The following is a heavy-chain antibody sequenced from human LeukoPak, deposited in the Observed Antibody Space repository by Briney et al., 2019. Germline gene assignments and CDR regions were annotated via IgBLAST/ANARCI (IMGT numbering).Heavy chain of an antibody. J-gene: IGHJ5*02. CDR1: GGSISSYY. CDR3: ARHVYVPLVTTVGWFDP. CDR2: IYYSGST. V-gene: IGHV4-59*08. D-gene: IGHD4-11*01. Sequence: SETLSLTCTVSGGSISSYYWSWIRQPPGKGLEWIGYIYYSGSTNYNPSLKSRVTISVDTSKNQFSLKLNSVTAADTAVYYCARHVYVPLVTTVGWFDPWGQGTLVTVSS.